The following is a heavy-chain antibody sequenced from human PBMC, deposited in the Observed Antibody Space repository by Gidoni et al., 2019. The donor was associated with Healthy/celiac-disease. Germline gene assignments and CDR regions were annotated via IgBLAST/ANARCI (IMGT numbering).Heavy chain of an antibody. J-gene: IGHJ5*02. V-gene: IGHV4-59*01. CDR2: IYYSGST. Sequence: VQLQESGPGLVKPSATLSLTCTVSGGSISSYYWSWTRQPPGKGLEWIGYIYYSGSTNYNPSLKSRVTISVDTSKNQFSLKLSSVTAADTAVYYCARDPVYYGSGSPDGSWFDPWGQGTLVTVSS. D-gene: IGHD3-10*01. CDR1: GGSISSYY. CDR3: ARDPVYYGSGSPDGSWFDP.